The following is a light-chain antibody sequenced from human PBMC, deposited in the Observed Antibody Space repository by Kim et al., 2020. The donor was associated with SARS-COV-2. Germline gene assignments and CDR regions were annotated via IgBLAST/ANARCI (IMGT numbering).Light chain of an antibody. CDR2: DAS. V-gene: IGKV3-15*01. Sequence: SPGERATLSCRASQSVSSNLAWYQQKPGQAPRLVIYDASTRATGIPARFSGSGSGTEFTLTISSLQSEDFAVYYCQQYNNWPPLTFGGGTKVDIK. J-gene: IGKJ4*01. CDR3: QQYNNWPPLT. CDR1: QSVSSN.